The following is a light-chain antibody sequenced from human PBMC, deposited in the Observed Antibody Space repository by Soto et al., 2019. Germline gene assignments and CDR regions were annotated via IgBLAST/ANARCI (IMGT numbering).Light chain of an antibody. CDR3: QQYYRSPLS. CDR2: WAS. V-gene: IGKV4-1*01. Sequence: DIVMTQSPDSLAVSLGERATLNCKSSQSVLYSLNNRNHLAWYQKKPGQPPRLLVYWASTRESGVPDRFSGSGSGTDFSLTISSLQAEDVAGYYCQQYYRSPLSFGGGTRVEIK. J-gene: IGKJ4*01. CDR1: QSVLYSLNNRNH.